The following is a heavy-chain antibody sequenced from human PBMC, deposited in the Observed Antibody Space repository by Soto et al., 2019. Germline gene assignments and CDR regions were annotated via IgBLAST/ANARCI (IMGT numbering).Heavy chain of an antibody. CDR1: GFTFSTYS. CDR3: ARDVDTTSHLNWFDP. J-gene: IGHJ5*02. V-gene: IGHV3-23*01. D-gene: IGHD5-18*01. CDR2: IYGNGGGT. Sequence: GGSLRLSCAASGFTFSTYSMNWVRQAPGKGLEWVSGIYGNGGGTFYADSVKGRFTISRDNSKNTVYLQMDSLEVEDTAVYYCARDVDTTSHLNWFDPWGQGVMVTVSS.